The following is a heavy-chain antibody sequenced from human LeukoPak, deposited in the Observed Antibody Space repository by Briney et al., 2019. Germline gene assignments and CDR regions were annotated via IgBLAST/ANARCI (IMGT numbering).Heavy chain of an antibody. Sequence: ASVKVSCKASGGTFSSYAISWVRQAPGQGLEWMGRIIPILGIANYAQKFQGRVTMTEDTSTDTAYMELSSLRSEDTAVYYCATSGPIFGVVTLQHWGQGTLVTVSS. CDR3: ATSGPIFGVVTLQH. CDR1: GGTFSSYA. J-gene: IGHJ1*01. CDR2: IIPILGIA. D-gene: IGHD3-3*01. V-gene: IGHV1-69*04.